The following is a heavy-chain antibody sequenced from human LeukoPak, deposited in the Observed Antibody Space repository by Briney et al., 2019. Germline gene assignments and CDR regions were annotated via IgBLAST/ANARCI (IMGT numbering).Heavy chain of an antibody. CDR3: ARDGTVGLLNWFDP. Sequence: KPSQTLSLTCSVSGDSISIGDYRWSWIRQSPGKGLEWIGYIYYIGTAYYNPSLRSRVALSADTSKNQFSLKLNSVTVADSAVYYCARDGTVGLLNWFDPWGQGTLVTVSS. CDR2: IYYIGTA. V-gene: IGHV4-30-4*01. CDR1: GDSISIGDYR. J-gene: IGHJ5*02. D-gene: IGHD2-15*01.